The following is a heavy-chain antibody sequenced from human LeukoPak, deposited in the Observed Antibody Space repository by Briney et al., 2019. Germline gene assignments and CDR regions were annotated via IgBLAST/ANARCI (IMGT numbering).Heavy chain of an antibody. J-gene: IGHJ5*02. Sequence: ASVKVSCKAFGYTFTTYYIHWVRQAPGQGLEWMGMINPDGRSTNYAQKFQGRVTMTRDMSTTTVYMELSSLRSGDTAVYYCARPPSMVRAVGHWFDPWGQGTLVTVSS. CDR2: INPDGRST. D-gene: IGHD3-10*01. CDR3: ARPPSMVRAVGHWFDP. V-gene: IGHV1-46*01. CDR1: GYTFTTYY.